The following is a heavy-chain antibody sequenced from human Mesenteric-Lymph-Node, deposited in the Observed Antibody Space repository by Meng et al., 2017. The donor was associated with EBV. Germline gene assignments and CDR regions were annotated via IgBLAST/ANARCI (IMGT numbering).Heavy chain of an antibody. CDR1: GVSLSTNGVA. V-gene: IGHV2-5*02. CDR3: AHSDVGIIPFDS. CDR2: IYWDDDK. Sequence: QITLKESGPTLVTPTQTLTLTCTFSGVSLSTNGVAVGWIRQPPGKGLEWLALIYWDDDKRYSPSLKSRLTITKDTSKNQVVLSMTNMDPVDTGTYFCAHSDVGIIPFDSWGQGTLVTVSS. D-gene: IGHD1-26*01. J-gene: IGHJ4*02.